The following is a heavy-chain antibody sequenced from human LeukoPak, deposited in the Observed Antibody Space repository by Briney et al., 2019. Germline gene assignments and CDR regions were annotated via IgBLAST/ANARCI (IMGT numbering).Heavy chain of an antibody. Sequence: SVKVSCKASGGTFRSYAITWVRQAPGQGLEWMGRIIPIFGIANYAQKFQGRVTITADKSTSTAYMELSSLRSEDTAVYYCAKAVVPAAKFQPNYYYGMDVWGQGTTVTVSS. D-gene: IGHD2-2*01. CDR2: IIPIFGIA. J-gene: IGHJ6*02. CDR1: GGTFRSYA. V-gene: IGHV1-69*04. CDR3: AKAVVPAAKFQPNYYYGMDV.